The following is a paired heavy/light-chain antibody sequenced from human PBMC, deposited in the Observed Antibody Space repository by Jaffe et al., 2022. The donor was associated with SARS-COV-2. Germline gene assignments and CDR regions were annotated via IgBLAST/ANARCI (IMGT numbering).Heavy chain of an antibody. V-gene: IGHV3-74*01. CDR2: INGDGRST. CDR3: ARYWAALDY. J-gene: IGHJ4*02. CDR1: GFTFSSYW. Sequence: EVQLVESGGGLVQPGGSLRLSCAASGFTFSSYWMHWVRQAPGKGLVWVSRINGDGRSTNYADSVKGRFTISRDNAKNTLYLQMNSLRAEDTAVYYCARYWAALDYWGQGTPVTVSS. D-gene: IGHD2-8*02.
Light chain of an antibody. J-gene: IGKJ4*01. CDR3: QQYNVYPLT. CDR1: QGINNY. CDR2: AAS. V-gene: IGKV1-16*02. Sequence: DIQMTQSPSSLSASVGDRVTITCRASQGINNYIAWFQQKPGKAPKSLIYAASSLQSGVPSKFSGSGSGTDFTLTISSLQPEDFATYYCQQYNVYPLTFGGGTKVEIK.